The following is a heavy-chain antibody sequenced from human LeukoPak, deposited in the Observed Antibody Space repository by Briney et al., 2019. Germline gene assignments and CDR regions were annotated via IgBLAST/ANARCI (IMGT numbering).Heavy chain of an antibody. Sequence: PSETLSLTCAVYGGSFSGYYWSWIRQPPGKGLEWIGEISHSGSTNYNPSLKSRVTISVDKSKNQFSLRLSSVTAADTAVYYCARKITMAPYYFDYWGQGTLVTVSS. V-gene: IGHV4-34*01. J-gene: IGHJ4*02. D-gene: IGHD1-14*01. CDR2: ISHSGST. CDR3: ARKITMAPYYFDY. CDR1: GGSFSGYY.